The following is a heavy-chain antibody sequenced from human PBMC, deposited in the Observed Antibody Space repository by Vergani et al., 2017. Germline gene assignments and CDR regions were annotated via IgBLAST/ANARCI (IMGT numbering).Heavy chain of an antibody. V-gene: IGHV3-20*04. J-gene: IGHJ2*01. Sequence: EVHLEESGGGLVQPGGSLRLSCVESGFNFNSYGMNWVRQAPGRGLEWVSGIDRNYGVKNGNSFEGRFSISRDNAKKAVFLQMNNLRHEYTALYFCVKENDYDADGPFDLWGRGTLVTVSS. D-gene: IGHD3-16*01. CDR2: IDRNYGVK. CDR1: GFNFNSYG. CDR3: VKENDYDADGPFDL.